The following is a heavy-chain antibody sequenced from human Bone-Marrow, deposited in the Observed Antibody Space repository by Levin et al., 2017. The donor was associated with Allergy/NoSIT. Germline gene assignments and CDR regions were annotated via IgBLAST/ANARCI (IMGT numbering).Heavy chain of an antibody. Sequence: LSGGSLRLSCAASGFTFSSYGMHWVRQAPGKGLEWVAVISYDGSNKYYADSVKGRFTISRDNSKNTLYLQMNSLRAEDTAVYYCAKWGPYYGDDDYWGQGTLVTVSS. CDR3: AKWGPYYGDDDY. CDR2: ISYDGSNK. V-gene: IGHV3-30*18. D-gene: IGHD4-17*01. CDR1: GFTFSSYG. J-gene: IGHJ4*02.